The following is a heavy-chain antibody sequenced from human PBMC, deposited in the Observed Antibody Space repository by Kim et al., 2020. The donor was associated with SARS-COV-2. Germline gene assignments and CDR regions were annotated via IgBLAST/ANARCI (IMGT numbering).Heavy chain of an antibody. D-gene: IGHD1-1*01. V-gene: IGHV3-73*01. CDR3: TSVSGPTLAFWDSFDV. CDR1: GFTFSDSA. Sequence: GGSLRLSCGASGFTFSDSAMHWVRRASGKGLEWVGRIRRKVNGYATAYSASVRGRFTISRDDSRNTAYLQMNSLKTEDTPVYYCTSVSGPTLAFWDSFDV. J-gene: IGHJ3*01. CDR2: IRRKVNGYAT.